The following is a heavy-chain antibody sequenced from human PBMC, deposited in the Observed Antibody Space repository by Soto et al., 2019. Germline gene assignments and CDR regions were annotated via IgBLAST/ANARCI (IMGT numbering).Heavy chain of an antibody. CDR1: GFTFSSYW. V-gene: IGHV3-7*01. CDR2: IKQDGSEK. CDR3: ASARRSYDYIWGSYRLRDEYYYYMDV. J-gene: IGHJ6*03. D-gene: IGHD3-16*02. Sequence: GGSLRLSCAASGFTFSSYWMSWVRQAPGKGLEWVANIKQDGSEKYYVDSVKGRFTISRDNAKNSLYLQMNSLRAEDTAVYYCASARRSYDYIWGSYRLRDEYYYYMDVWGKGTTVTVSS.